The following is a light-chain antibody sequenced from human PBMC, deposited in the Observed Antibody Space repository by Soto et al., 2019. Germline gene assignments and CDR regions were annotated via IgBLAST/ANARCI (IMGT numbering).Light chain of an antibody. V-gene: IGKV3-20*01. Sequence: DIVLTQSPGTLSLSPGERATLSCRVSQSVSSTYLAWYQQKPGQAPRILIFGASNRATGIPDRFSGSGSGTDFTLTISRLENEDCAVYYCQHYGSSSYTFGQWTKLEIK. J-gene: IGKJ2*01. CDR2: GAS. CDR1: QSVSSTY. CDR3: QHYGSSSYT.